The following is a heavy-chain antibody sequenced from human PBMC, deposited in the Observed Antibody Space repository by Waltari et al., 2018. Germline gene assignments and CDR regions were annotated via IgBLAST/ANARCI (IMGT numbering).Heavy chain of an antibody. CDR1: GFTFTNYN. CDR2: IRTSNSTI. V-gene: IGHV3-48*01. Sequence: EVQLVESGGGLVQPGGSLRLSCAASGFTFTNYNMNWVRQAPGKGLEWVSHIRTSNSTIYYADSVKGRFTISRDNAKNSLYRQMNSLRAEDTAVYYCASLNWYFDLWGRGTLVTVSS. CDR3: ASLNWYFDL. J-gene: IGHJ2*01.